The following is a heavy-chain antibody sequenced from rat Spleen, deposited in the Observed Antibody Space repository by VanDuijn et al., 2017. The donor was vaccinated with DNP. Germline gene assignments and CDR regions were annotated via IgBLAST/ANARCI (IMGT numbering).Heavy chain of an antibody. CDR2: ISTGGDNT. Sequence: EVQLVESGGGLVQPGRSLKLPCTASGFTFSHYYMACVRQAPAKGLEWVASISTGGDNTYYRDSVKGRFAISRDNAKSTLCLQMNRIRSDDMATYYCIRWNSGHFDYWGQGVMVTVSS. CDR3: IRWNSGHFDY. J-gene: IGHJ2*01. V-gene: IGHV5-25*01. D-gene: IGHD4-3*01. CDR1: GFTFSHYY.